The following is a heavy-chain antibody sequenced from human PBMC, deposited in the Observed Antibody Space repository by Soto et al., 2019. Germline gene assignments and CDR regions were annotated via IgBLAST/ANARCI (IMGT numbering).Heavy chain of an antibody. J-gene: IGHJ4*02. Sequence: QVQLVQSGAEVKKPGSSVKVSCKASGGTFSSYAISWVRQAPGQGLEWMGGIIPIFGTAIYAQKFQGRVTITAEESTSTAYMEMSSLRSEDTAVYYCASPYLTYYYDSSGPHFDYWGQGTLVTVSS. CDR1: GGTFSSYA. D-gene: IGHD3-22*01. CDR3: ASPYLTYYYDSSGPHFDY. V-gene: IGHV1-69*01. CDR2: IIPIFGTA.